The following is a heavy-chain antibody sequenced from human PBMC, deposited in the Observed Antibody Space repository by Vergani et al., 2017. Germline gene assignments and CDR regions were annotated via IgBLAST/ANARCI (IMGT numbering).Heavy chain of an antibody. J-gene: IGHJ4*02. CDR1: GGTFSSYA. D-gene: IGHD4-23*01. V-gene: IGHV1-69*04. CDR3: AGDDLYGGNSVYFDY. Sequence: QVQLVQSGAEVKKPGSSVKVSCKASGGTFSSYAISWVRQAPGQGLEWMGRIIPILGIANYAQKFQGRVTITADKSTSTAYMELSSLRSEDTAVYYCAGDDLYGGNSVYFDYWGQGTLVTVSS. CDR2: IIPILGIA.